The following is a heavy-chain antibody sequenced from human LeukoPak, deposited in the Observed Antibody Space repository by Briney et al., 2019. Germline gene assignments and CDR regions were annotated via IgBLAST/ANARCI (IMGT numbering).Heavy chain of an antibody. Sequence: GGSLRLSCAASGFTFSNSWMSWVRQAPGKGLEWIGRIKSKTDGGTTDYAAPVKGRFTISRDDSKNTLYLQMNSLETEDAVVYYCTTDREDTFFGVVITDYWGQGTLVTVSS. CDR2: IKSKTDGGTT. V-gene: IGHV3-15*01. J-gene: IGHJ4*02. CDR3: TTDREDTFFGVVITDY. CDR1: GFTFSNSW. D-gene: IGHD3-3*01.